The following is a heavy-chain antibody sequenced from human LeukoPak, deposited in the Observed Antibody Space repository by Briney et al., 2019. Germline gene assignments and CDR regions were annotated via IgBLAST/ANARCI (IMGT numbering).Heavy chain of an antibody. J-gene: IGHJ4*02. CDR3: ARDLRLSSGYLLYYFDS. CDR1: GFTFSTYA. V-gene: IGHV3-33*01. D-gene: IGHD3-22*01. CDR2: IWYDGSNQ. Sequence: PGTSLRLSCAASGFTFSTYAMHWVRQAPGKGLEWVAVIWYDGSNQYYADSVKGRFTISRDNSKNTLSLQMNGLRAEDTAVYYCARDLRLSSGYLLYYFDSWGQGTLVTVSS.